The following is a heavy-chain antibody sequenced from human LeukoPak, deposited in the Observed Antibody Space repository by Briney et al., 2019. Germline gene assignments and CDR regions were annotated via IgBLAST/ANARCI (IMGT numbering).Heavy chain of an antibody. CDR1: GFTFTKYI. V-gene: IGHV3-21*01. J-gene: IGHJ4*02. D-gene: IGHD5-18*01. Sequence: KPGGSLRLSCAASGFTFTKYIMNWVRQAPGKGLEWVSSISSSSTYKYYADSVKGRFTISRDNSKNTVYLQMDSLRAEDTAVYYCARDRADGYNYGDYFDNWGQGTLVTVSS. CDR3: ARDRADGYNYGDYFDN. CDR2: ISSSSTYK.